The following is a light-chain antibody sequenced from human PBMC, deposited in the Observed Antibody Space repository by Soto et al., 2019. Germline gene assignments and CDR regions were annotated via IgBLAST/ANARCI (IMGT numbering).Light chain of an antibody. CDR3: QQYNNWPWT. V-gene: IGKV3-15*01. CDR2: GAS. CDR1: QSVSSN. J-gene: IGKJ1*01. Sequence: EIVMTQSPATLSVSPGERATLSCRASQSVSSNLAWYQQKPGQAPRLLIYGASTRATGIPARFSGSGSRTEFTLTIRSLQSEDFAVYCCQQYNNWPWTFGQGTKVEIK.